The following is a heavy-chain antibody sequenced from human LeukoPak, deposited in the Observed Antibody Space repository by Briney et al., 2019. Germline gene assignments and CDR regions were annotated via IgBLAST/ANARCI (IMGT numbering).Heavy chain of an antibody. Sequence: SETLSLTCTVPGGSISSYYWSWIRQPPGKGLEWIGDIYYGGSTNYNPSLKSRVTISVDTSKNQFSLKLSSVTAADTGVYYCARDKAMAGTGWFDPWGQGTLVTVSS. J-gene: IGHJ5*02. CDR2: IYYGGST. CDR3: ARDKAMAGTGWFDP. V-gene: IGHV4-59*01. CDR1: GGSISSYY. D-gene: IGHD6-19*01.